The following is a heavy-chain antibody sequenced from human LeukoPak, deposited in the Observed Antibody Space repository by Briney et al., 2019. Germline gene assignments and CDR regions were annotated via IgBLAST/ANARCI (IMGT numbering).Heavy chain of an antibody. CDR1: GFTFSSYG. CDR2: IWYDGSNE. J-gene: IGHJ4*02. V-gene: IGHV3-33*01. CDR3: AAGDPVSY. D-gene: IGHD4-17*01. Sequence: GGSLRLSCAASGFTFSSYGMNWVRQAPGKGLEWVAVIWYDGSNEYYVDSVKGRFTTSRDNSKNTLYLQMNSLRVEDTAVYYCAAGDPVSYWGQGTLVSVSS.